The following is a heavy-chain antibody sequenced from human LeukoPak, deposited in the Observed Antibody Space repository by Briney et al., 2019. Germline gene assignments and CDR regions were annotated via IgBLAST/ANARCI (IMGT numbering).Heavy chain of an antibody. J-gene: IGHJ4*02. V-gene: IGHV3-23*01. CDR2: ISETGGRT. Sequence: PGGCLRPSCAVSGITLSNYCMTWVRQAPGRGLEWVAGISETGGRTNYADSARGRLTISRDNPKNTLYLQMNSLRAEDTDVYFCAKRGVVIRVILVGFDKEAYYFDSWGQGALVTVSS. D-gene: IGHD3-22*01. CDR1: GITLSNYC. CDR3: AKRGVVIRVILVGFDKEAYYFDS.